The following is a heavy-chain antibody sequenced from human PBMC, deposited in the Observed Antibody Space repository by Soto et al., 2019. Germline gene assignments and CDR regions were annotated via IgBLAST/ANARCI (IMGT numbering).Heavy chain of an antibody. CDR2: ISGGGGST. V-gene: IGHV3-23*04. Sequence: EVHLVGSGGGLIQPGGSLRLSCAASGFAFNNYAMSWVRQVPGKGLEWVSAISGGGGSTFYADSVKGRFTISRDNSKNTLSLQMNSLRAEDTAVYFCAKETMVVVGGLPDFWGQGTLVTVSP. J-gene: IGHJ4*02. D-gene: IGHD1-26*01. CDR3: AKETMVVVGGLPDF. CDR1: GFAFNNYA.